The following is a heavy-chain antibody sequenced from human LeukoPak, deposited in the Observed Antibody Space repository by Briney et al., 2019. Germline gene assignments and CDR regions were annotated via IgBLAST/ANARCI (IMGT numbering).Heavy chain of an antibody. CDR3: ARAIFGAAGGFDY. CDR2: IKQDGSEK. J-gene: IGHJ4*02. V-gene: IGHV3-7*01. D-gene: IGHD3-3*02. CDR1: GFTFSSYW. Sequence: GGSLRLSCAASGFTFSSYWMSWVRQAGGKGLDGVANIKQDGSEKYYVDSVKGRFTISRDNAKNSLYLQMNSLRAEDTAVYYCARAIFGAAGGFDYWGQGTLVTVSS.